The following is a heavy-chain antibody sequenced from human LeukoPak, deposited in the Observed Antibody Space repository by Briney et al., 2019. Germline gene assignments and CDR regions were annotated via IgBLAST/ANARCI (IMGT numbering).Heavy chain of an antibody. V-gene: IGHV1-18*01. CDR3: ARGGTPVYYYGSGSYIHDAFDI. CDR2: ISAYNGNT. D-gene: IGHD3-10*01. CDR1: GYTFTSYG. J-gene: IGHJ3*02. Sequence: GASVKVSCKAPGYTFTSYGISWVRQAPGQGLEWMGWISAYNGNTNYAQKLQGRVTMTTDTSTSTAYMELRSLRSDDTAVYYCARGGTPVYYYGSGSYIHDAFDIWGQGTMVTVSS.